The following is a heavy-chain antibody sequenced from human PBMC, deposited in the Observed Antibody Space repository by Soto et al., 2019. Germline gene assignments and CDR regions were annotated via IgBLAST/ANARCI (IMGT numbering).Heavy chain of an antibody. J-gene: IGHJ5*02. D-gene: IGHD2-8*01. CDR2: MNSDGSDT. Sequence: EMQLVESGGGLVQPGGSLRLSCVTSGFTFSSYWMHWVRQAPGKGLVWVSRMNSDGSDTYYADSVKGRFTISRDNARNTVYRQMNSLRVEDTAVYYCAREGMGFSNWIDPRGQGTLVTVSS. CDR3: AREGMGFSNWIDP. V-gene: IGHV3-74*01. CDR1: GFTFSSYW.